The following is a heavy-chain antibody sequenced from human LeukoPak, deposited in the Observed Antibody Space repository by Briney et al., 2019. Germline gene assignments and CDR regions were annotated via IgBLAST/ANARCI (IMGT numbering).Heavy chain of an antibody. CDR1: GYTFTSYT. CDR3: ARCGYSDAWSCDH. V-gene: IGHV1-3*04. J-gene: IGHJ5*02. CDR2: INTGNGNT. Sequence: ASVKVSCKASGYTFTSYTINWVRQAPGQRLEWMGWINTGNGNTEYSQKFQGRVTVTTDTSASTAYMELSSLRSEHTAVYYCARCGYSDAWSCDHWGQGTLVTVSS. D-gene: IGHD5-18*01.